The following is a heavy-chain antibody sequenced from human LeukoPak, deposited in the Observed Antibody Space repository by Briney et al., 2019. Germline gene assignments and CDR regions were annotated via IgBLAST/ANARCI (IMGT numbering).Heavy chain of an antibody. Sequence: ASVKVSCKASGYTFTGYYMHWVRQAPGQGLEWMGWINPNSGGTNYAQKFQGRVTMTRDTSISTAYMELSRLRSDDTAVYYCAREGDYGDFQPFDYWGQGTLVTVSS. CDR3: AREGDYGDFQPFDY. CDR2: INPNSGGT. J-gene: IGHJ4*02. D-gene: IGHD4-17*01. V-gene: IGHV1-2*02. CDR1: GYTFTGYY.